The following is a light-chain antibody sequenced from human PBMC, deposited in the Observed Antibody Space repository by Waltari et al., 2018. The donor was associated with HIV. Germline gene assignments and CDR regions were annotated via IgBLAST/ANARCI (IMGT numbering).Light chain of an antibody. V-gene: IGLV1-47*01. J-gene: IGLJ3*02. CDR3: ASWDDNLRHWV. Sequence: QPKMTQAPSASKTPGQRITMSCSGSKSNIGNNSISWYQQIPGAAPRLVMARNDRRPAGVPDRFSGTKSGTSAFLAITDLRLDDEATYVCASWDDNLRHWVFGGGTKLTVL. CDR1: KSNIGNNS. CDR2: RND.